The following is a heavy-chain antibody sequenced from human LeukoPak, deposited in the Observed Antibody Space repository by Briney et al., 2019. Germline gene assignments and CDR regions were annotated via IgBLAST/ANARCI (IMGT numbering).Heavy chain of an antibody. CDR2: IYYSGST. V-gene: IGHV4-30-4*07. Sequence: PSETLSLTCTVSGGSISSSSYSWSWIRQPPGEGLEWIGYIYYSGSTYYNPSLKSRVTISVDTSKNQFSLKLSSVTAADTAVYYCARNLKLVRGPSCWFDPWGQGTLVTVSS. CDR1: GGSISSSSYS. CDR3: ARNLKLVRGPSCWFDP. J-gene: IGHJ5*02. D-gene: IGHD6-6*01.